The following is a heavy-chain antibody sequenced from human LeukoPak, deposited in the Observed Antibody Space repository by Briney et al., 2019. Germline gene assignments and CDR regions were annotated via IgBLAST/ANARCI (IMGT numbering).Heavy chain of an antibody. CDR1: GFTFSSYS. D-gene: IGHD6-13*01. CDR3: ARAPQRIAAAGPFDY. V-gene: IGHV3-21*01. Sequence: GGSLRLSCAASGFTFSSYSMKWVRRARGKGLVWVSSISSSSSYIYYADSVKGRFTISRDNAKNSLCLQMNSLRAEDTAVYYCARAPQRIAAAGPFDYWGQGTLVTVSS. CDR2: ISSSSSYI. J-gene: IGHJ4*02.